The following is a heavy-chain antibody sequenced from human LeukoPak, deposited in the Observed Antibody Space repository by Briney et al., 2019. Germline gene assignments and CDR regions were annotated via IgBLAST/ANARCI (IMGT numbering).Heavy chain of an antibody. V-gene: IGHV3-74*01. J-gene: IGHJ6*02. CDR2: INSDGSST. CDR1: GFTFSSYW. CDR3: ARSCSSTSCPEDYYGMAV. D-gene: IGHD2-2*01. Sequence: GGSLRLSCAASGFTFSSYWMHWVRQAPGKGLVWVSRINSDGSSTSYADSVKGRFTISRDNAKNRLYLQMNSLRAEDTAVYYCARSCSSTSCPEDYYGMAVWGQGTTVTVYS.